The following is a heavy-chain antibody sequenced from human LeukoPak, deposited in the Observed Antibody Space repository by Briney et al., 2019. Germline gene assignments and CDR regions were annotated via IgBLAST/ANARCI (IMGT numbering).Heavy chain of an antibody. CDR1: GFTFTSYA. Sequence: PGGSLRLSCAAYGFTFTSYAMSWVRQDPGKGLEWVSIITSSGGSGGSTYYADDVSGRFTISRDNSNNTLNLQMDSLRAEDTAVYYCAKFVGATSVTDDALDIWGQGTMVTVSS. CDR3: AKFVGATSVTDDALDI. CDR2: ITSSGGSGGST. J-gene: IGHJ3*02. V-gene: IGHV3-23*01. D-gene: IGHD1-26*01.